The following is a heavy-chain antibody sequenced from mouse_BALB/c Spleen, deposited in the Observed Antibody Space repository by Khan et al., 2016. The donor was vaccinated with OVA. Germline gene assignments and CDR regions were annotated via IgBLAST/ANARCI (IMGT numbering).Heavy chain of an antibody. J-gene: IGHJ2*01. CDR1: GYSFTSYYG. CDR2: IRYSGST. CDR3: ARTARIKY. Sequence: VQLQQSGPGLAKPSPSLSLTCTATGYSFTSYYGRNLTRQLPRNQLEFMGYIRYSGSTNYNPSLKSRISITRDTSKNQFFLQLNSVTTEDTATYYCARTARIKYWGQGTTLTVSS. V-gene: IGHV3-1*02. D-gene: IGHD1-2*01.